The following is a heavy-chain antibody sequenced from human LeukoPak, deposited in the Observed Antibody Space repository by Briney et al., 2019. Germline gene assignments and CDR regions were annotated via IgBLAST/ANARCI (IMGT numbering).Heavy chain of an antibody. J-gene: IGHJ6*02. CDR2: ISSSSSYI. CDR1: GFTFSSYS. Sequence: PGGSLRLSCAASGFTFSSYSMNWVPQAPGRGREWVSSISSSSSYIYYADSVKGRFTISRDNAKNSLYLKMNSLRAEDTAVYYCARDQWLVPYYYYYGMDVWGQGTTVTVSS. CDR3: ARDQWLVPYYYYYGMDV. V-gene: IGHV3-21*01. D-gene: IGHD6-19*01.